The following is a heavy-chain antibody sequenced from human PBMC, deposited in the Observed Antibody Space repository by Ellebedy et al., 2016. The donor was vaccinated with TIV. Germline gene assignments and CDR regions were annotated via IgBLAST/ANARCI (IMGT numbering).Heavy chain of an antibody. J-gene: IGHJ6*02. CDR1: GYTFTSYD. CDR2: MNPNSGNT. V-gene: IGHV1-8*01. CDR3: ARGFVGATPQVYYYYYGMDV. Sequence: AASVKVSCKASGYTFTSYDINWVRQATGQGLEWMGWMNPNSGNTGYAQKFQGRVTMTRNTSISTAYMELNSLRSEDTAVYYCARGFVGATPQVYYYYYGMDVWGQGTTVTVSS. D-gene: IGHD1-26*01.